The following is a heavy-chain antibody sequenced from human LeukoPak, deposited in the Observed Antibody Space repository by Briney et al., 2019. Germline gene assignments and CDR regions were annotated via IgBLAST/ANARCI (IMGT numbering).Heavy chain of an antibody. CDR3: AKDSQQSNNAYYYFDS. D-gene: IGHD6-13*01. CDR1: GFSFSTYA. V-gene: IGHV3-23*01. CDR2: VSASGGNI. J-gene: IGHJ4*02. Sequence: PGGSLRLSCAASGFSFSTYAMGWVRQSAGKGLEWVSGVSASGGNIYYADSVRGRFTISRDNSKNTLYLLMSSLTAEDTAVYYCAKDSQQSNNAYYYFDSWGQGTRVTVSS.